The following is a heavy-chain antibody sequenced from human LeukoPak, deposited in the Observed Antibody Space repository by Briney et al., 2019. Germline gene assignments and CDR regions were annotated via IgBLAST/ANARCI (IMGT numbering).Heavy chain of an antibody. CDR1: GGSISSYY. D-gene: IGHD1-7*01. CDR3: ARAEKRGLELGIVDY. J-gene: IGHJ4*02. CDR2: IYYSGST. Sequence: TSETLSLTCTVSGGSISSYYWSWIRQPPGKGLEWIGYIYYSGSTNYNPSLKSRVTISVDTSKNQFSLKLSSVTAADTAVYYCARAEKRGLELGIVDYWGQGTLVTVSS. V-gene: IGHV4-59*01.